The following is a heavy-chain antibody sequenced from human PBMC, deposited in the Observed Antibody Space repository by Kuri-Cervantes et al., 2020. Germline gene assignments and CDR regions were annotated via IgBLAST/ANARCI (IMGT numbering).Heavy chain of an antibody. CDR2: IYYSGST. CDR3: ARGRGYYGSGIWFDP. Sequence: SETLSLTCTVSGGSISSSSYYWGWIRQPPGKGLEWIGSIYYSGSTYYNPSLKSRVTISVDTSKNQFSLKLSSVTAADTAVYYCARGRGYYGSGIWFDPWGQGTLVTVSS. J-gene: IGHJ5*02. V-gene: IGHV4-39*01. D-gene: IGHD3-10*01. CDR1: GGSISSSSYY.